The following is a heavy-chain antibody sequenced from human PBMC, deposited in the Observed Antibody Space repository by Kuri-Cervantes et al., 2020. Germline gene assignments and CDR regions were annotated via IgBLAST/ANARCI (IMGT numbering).Heavy chain of an antibody. D-gene: IGHD5-24*01. CDR1: GYTFTSYG. V-gene: IGHV1-18*01. CDR3: ARVGDGYNYVHYYYYGMDV. J-gene: IGHJ6*02. CDR2: ISAYNGNT. Sequence: ASVKVSCKASGYTFTSYGISWVRQAPGRGLEWMGWISAYNGNTNYAQKLQGRVTMTTDTSTSTAYMELRSLRSDDTAVYYCARVGDGYNYVHYYYYGMDVWGQGTTVTVSS.